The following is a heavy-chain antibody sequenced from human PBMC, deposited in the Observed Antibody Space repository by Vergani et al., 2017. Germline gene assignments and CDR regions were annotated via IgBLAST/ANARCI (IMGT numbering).Heavy chain of an antibody. Sequence: QLKLQDSGPGLVKPSETLSLTCTVSGASVNSYYWSWIRQPPGKGLEWMGYVSFRGDTLYNPSVKGRMTISLNTSSNQFSLYLTSVTAADTAVYYCARSRIYYGAGSPDYWGQGTLVTVSS. V-gene: IGHV4-59*02. D-gene: IGHD3-10*01. CDR1: GASVNSYY. CDR2: VSFRGDT. J-gene: IGHJ4*02. CDR3: ARSRIYYGAGSPDY.